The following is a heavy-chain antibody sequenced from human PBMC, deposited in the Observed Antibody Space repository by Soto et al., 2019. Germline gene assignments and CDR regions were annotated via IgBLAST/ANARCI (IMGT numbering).Heavy chain of an antibody. CDR3: ARQLAYCGGDYYTEPIDY. CDR2: INPKTGDT. J-gene: IGHJ4*02. V-gene: IGHV1-2*02. D-gene: IGHD2-21*02. Sequence: ASVKVSCKASGYTFVAYYVFWVRQAPGHGLEWMGWINPKTGDTNYAQNFQGRVTMTRDTSVTTAYMELSRLTSDDTALYYCARQLAYCGGDYYTEPIDYWGQGTPVTVSS. CDR1: GYTFVAYY.